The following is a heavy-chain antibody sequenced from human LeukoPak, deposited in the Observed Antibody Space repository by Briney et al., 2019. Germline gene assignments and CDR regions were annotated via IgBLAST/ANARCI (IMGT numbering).Heavy chain of an antibody. CDR2: FDPEDGET. CDR3: ATDHSMVRGRPLDY. Sequence: GASVKVSCKVSGYTLTELSMHWVRQAPGKGLEWVGGFDPEDGETIYAQKFQGRVTMTEDTSTDTAYMELSSLRSEDTAVYYCATDHSMVRGRPLDYWGQGTLVTVSS. CDR1: GYTLTELS. D-gene: IGHD3-10*01. J-gene: IGHJ4*02. V-gene: IGHV1-24*01.